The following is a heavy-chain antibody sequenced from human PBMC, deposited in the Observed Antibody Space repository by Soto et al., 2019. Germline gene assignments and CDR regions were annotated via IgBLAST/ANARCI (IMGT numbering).Heavy chain of an antibody. CDR3: ARDFAYFDS. Sequence: SETVSLTCTVSGGSFKSGSSSWSWIRQPPGKGLEWIGYVYHTGRTSYNPSLKSRVSISMDTSKNQFSLNLDSVTAADTAVYFCARDFAYFDSWGQGTLVTVSS. V-gene: IGHV4-61*01. J-gene: IGHJ4*02. CDR1: GGSFKSGSSS. D-gene: IGHD3-3*01. CDR2: VYHTGRT.